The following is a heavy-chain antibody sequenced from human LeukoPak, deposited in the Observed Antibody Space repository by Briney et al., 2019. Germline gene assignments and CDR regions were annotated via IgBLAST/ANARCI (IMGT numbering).Heavy chain of an antibody. CDR2: VYYSGVT. CDR1: GASVYSGDYY. Sequence: SETLSLTCSVAGASVYSGDYYWAWIRQPPGQSLEYIGAVYYSGVTFDNPSLSGRITMSVDTSKNQFYLNLASVTATDTAIYYCARRGVFGSDNYFEYWGQGILVIVSS. D-gene: IGHD3-10*01. J-gene: IGHJ4*01. CDR3: ARRGVFGSDNYFEY. V-gene: IGHV4-39*01.